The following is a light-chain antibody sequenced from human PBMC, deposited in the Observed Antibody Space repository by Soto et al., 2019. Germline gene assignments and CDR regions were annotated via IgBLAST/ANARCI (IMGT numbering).Light chain of an antibody. CDR2: GAS. V-gene: IGKV3-20*01. CDR1: QSVAKNY. Sequence: EIVLTQSPGTLSLSPGERATLSCRASQSVAKNYLAWYQQKPGQAPRLLIYGASSKATGIPDRFSGSGSGTDFTLTISILEPEDFAVYYCQQYASSPITFGQGTRLEIK. J-gene: IGKJ5*01. CDR3: QQYASSPIT.